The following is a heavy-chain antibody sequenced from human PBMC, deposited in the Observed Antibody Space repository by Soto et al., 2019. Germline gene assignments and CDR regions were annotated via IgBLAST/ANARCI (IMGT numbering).Heavy chain of an antibody. CDR3: ARISYHFYAFDI. J-gene: IGHJ3*02. Sequence: ASVKVSCKASGYTFTSYAMHWVRQAPGQRLEWMGWINAGNGNTKYSQKFQGRVTITRDTSASTAYMELSSLRSEDTAVYYCARISYHFYAFDIWGQGTMVTVSS. V-gene: IGHV1-3*01. D-gene: IGHD3-3*01. CDR2: INAGNGNT. CDR1: GYTFTSYA.